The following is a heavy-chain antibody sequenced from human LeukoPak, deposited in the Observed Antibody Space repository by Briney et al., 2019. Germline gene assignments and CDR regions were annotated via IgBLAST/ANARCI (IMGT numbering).Heavy chain of an antibody. J-gene: IGHJ3*02. D-gene: IGHD3-22*01. CDR1: GGSISSYY. Sequence: TSETLSLTCTVSGGSISSYYWSWIRQPPGKGLEWIGYIYYSGSTNYNPSLKSRVTISVDTSKNQFSLKLSSVTAADTAVYYCTRRAWGSGYYYSHPWDAFDIWGQGTMVTVSS. CDR3: TRRAWGSGYYYSHPWDAFDI. CDR2: IYYSGST. V-gene: IGHV4-59*08.